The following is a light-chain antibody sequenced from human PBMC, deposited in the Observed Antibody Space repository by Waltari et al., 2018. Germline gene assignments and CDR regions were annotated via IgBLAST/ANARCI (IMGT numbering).Light chain of an antibody. CDR1: QSISSY. V-gene: IGKV3-11*01. Sequence: EIVLKQSPATLSLSPGDRATLSCRASQSISSYLAWYQQKPGQAPRLLIYDASTRATGIPARFSGCGSVTDFTLTISSLEPEDFAIYYCQQRSKSFTFGPGTKVDIK. CDR3: QQRSKSFT. CDR2: DAS. J-gene: IGKJ3*01.